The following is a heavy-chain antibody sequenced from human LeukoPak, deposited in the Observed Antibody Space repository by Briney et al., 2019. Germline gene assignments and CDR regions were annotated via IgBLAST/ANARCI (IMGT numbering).Heavy chain of an antibody. V-gene: IGHV3-23*01. CDR2: ISGSGGST. CDR1: GLTFSSYA. J-gene: IGHJ4*02. CDR3: AKGLSGDSGYDY. D-gene: IGHD3-10*01. Sequence: GASLRLSCAASGLTFSSYAMSWVRQAPGKGLEWVSAISGSGGSTYYADSVKGRFTISRDNSKNTLYLQMNSMRAEDTAVYYCAKGLSGDSGYDYWGQGTLVTVSS.